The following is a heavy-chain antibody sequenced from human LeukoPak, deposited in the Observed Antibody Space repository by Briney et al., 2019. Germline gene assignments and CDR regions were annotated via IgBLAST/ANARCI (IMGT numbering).Heavy chain of an antibody. CDR2: IYHSGST. Sequence: PSETLSLTCAVSGYSISSGYYWGWIRQPPGKGLEWIGSIYHSGSTYYNPSLKSRVTISVDTSKNQFSLKLSSVTAADMAVYYCAGSYSNYGSEFDPWGQGTLVIVSS. CDR3: AGSYSNYGSEFDP. J-gene: IGHJ5*02. CDR1: GYSISSGYY. D-gene: IGHD4-11*01. V-gene: IGHV4-38-2*01.